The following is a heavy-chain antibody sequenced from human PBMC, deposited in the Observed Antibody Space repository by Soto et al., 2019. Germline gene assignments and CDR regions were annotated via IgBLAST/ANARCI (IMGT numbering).Heavy chain of an antibody. CDR1: GFTFSSYS. CDR3: ARGLMVRGVTFDY. D-gene: IGHD3-10*01. Sequence: GSLRLSCAASGFTFSSYSMNWVRQAPGKGLEWVSSISSSSSYIYYADSVKGRFTISRDNAKNSLYLQMNSLRAEDTAVYYCARGLMVRGVTFDYWGQGTLVTVSS. CDR2: ISSSSSYI. V-gene: IGHV3-21*01. J-gene: IGHJ4*02.